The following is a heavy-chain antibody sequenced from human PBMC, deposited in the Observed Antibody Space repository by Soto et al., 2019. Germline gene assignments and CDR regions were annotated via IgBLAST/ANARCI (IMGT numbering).Heavy chain of an antibody. CDR2: IYYSGST. V-gene: IGHV4-59*01. Sequence: SETLSLTCTVSGGSISSYYWSWIRQPPGKGLEWIGYIYYSGSTNYNPSLKSRVTISVDTSKNQFSLKLSSVTAADTAVYYCATGARDTIFGVVTNYYYYGMDVWGQGTTVT. D-gene: IGHD3-3*01. CDR3: ATGARDTIFGVVTNYYYYGMDV. J-gene: IGHJ6*02. CDR1: GGSISSYY.